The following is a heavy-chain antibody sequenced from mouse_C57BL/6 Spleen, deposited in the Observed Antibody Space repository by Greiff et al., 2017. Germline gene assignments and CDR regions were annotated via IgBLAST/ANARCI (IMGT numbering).Heavy chain of an antibody. V-gene: IGHV5-4*01. CDR3: ARDGYHGGYFDY. Sequence: EVKLMESGGGLVKPGGSLKLSCAASGFTFSSYAMSWVRQTPEKRLEWVATISDGGSYTYYPDNVKGRFTISRDNAKNNLYLQMSHLKSEDTAMYYCARDGYHGGYFDYWGQGTTLTVSS. CDR1: GFTFSSYA. J-gene: IGHJ2*01. CDR2: ISDGGSYT. D-gene: IGHD2-2*01.